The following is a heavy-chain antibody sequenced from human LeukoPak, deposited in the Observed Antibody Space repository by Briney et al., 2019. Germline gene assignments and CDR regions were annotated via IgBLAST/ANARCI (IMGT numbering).Heavy chain of an antibody. Sequence: QTGGSLRLSCAASGFTFDDYAMHWVRQAPGKGLEWVSGISWNSGSIGYADSVKGRFTISRDNAKNSLYLQMNSLRAEDMALYYCAKDIAAEDYYYMDVWGKGTTVTVSS. D-gene: IGHD6-13*01. CDR1: GFTFDDYA. CDR2: ISWNSGSI. CDR3: AKDIAAEDYYYMDV. V-gene: IGHV3-9*03. J-gene: IGHJ6*03.